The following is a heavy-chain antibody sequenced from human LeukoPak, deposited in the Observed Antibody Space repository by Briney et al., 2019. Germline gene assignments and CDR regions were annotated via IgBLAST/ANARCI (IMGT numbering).Heavy chain of an antibody. J-gene: IGHJ4*02. Sequence: GGSLRLSCATSGFNFGDSAIYWVRQASGKGLEWVGHIRTKTNNYATAYAASVKGRFTISRDDSKNTMYLQMNSLKTEDTAVYYCTTDSSGYWGQGILVTVSS. D-gene: IGHD2-15*01. CDR2: IRTKTNNYAT. CDR3: TTDSSGY. V-gene: IGHV3-73*01. CDR1: GFNFGDSA.